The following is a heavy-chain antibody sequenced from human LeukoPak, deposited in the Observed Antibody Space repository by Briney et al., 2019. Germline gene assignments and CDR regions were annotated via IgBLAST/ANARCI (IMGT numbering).Heavy chain of an antibody. Sequence: SVKVSCKASGGTFSSYAISWVRQAPGQGLEWMGGIIPIFGTANYAQKFQGRVTITTDESTSTAYMELRSLRSDDTAVYYCARVLDKLGYCSSTSCYRNSYYYYYMDVWGKGTTVTVSS. V-gene: IGHV1-69*05. D-gene: IGHD2-2*02. CDR2: IIPIFGTA. J-gene: IGHJ6*03. CDR1: GGTFSSYA. CDR3: ARVLDKLGYCSSTSCYRNSYYYYYMDV.